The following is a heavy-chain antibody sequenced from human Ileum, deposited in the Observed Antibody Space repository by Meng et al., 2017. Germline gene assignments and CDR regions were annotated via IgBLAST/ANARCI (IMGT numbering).Heavy chain of an antibody. D-gene: IGHD4-23*01. CDR2: ISHSGSA. CDR3: ARHGGYSQDF. J-gene: IGHJ4*02. V-gene: IGHV4-4*02. CDR1: SGSISSNTY. Sequence: QAPLQESGPGLVRPSGTLSLPCDVSSGSISSNTYWSWVRQPPGKGLEWIGQISHSGSAYYNPSLKSRVTMSVDKSKSQFSLMLTSVTAADTAIYYCARHGGYSQDFWGQGTLVTVSS.